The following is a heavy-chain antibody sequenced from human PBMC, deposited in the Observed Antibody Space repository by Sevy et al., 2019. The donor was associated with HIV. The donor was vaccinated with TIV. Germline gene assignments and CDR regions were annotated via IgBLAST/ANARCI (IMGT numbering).Heavy chain of an antibody. CDR2: ITGSGGTT. D-gene: IGHD3-3*01. CDR3: AKGSLEWLSALDY. CDR1: EFTFISYA. Sequence: GGSLRLSCAASEFTFISYAMSWARQAPGKGLEWVSAITGSGGTTYYADSVRGRFTISRDNSNNTLYLQMTSLGAEDTAVYYCAKGSLEWLSALDYWGQGTLVTVSS. J-gene: IGHJ4*02. V-gene: IGHV3-23*01.